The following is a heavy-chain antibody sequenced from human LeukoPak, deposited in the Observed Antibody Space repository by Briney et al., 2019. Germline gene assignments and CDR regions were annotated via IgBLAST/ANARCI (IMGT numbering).Heavy chain of an antibody. Sequence: PGRSLRLSCAASGFTFSSYGMHWVRQAPGKGLEWVAFIRYDGSNKYYADSVKGRFTISRDNSKNTLYLQMNSLRAGDTAVYYCAKSVSVTLYYYYYYMDVWGKGTTVTISS. D-gene: IGHD4-17*01. CDR3: AKSVSVTLYYYYYYMDV. J-gene: IGHJ6*03. V-gene: IGHV3-30*02. CDR2: IRYDGSNK. CDR1: GFTFSSYG.